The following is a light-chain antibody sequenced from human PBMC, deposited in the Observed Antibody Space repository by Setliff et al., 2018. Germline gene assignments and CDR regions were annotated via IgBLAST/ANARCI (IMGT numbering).Light chain of an antibody. CDR2: TNS. CDR3: AAWDDSLLGYV. Sequence: QSALAQPPSASGTPGQRVTISCSGSSSNIGRYTVNWYQQLPGTAPKLLIYTNSQRPSGVPDRFSGSKSGTSGSLAISGLQSEDEADYYCAAWDDSLLGYVFGTGTKATV. J-gene: IGLJ1*01. CDR1: SSNIGRYT. V-gene: IGLV1-44*01.